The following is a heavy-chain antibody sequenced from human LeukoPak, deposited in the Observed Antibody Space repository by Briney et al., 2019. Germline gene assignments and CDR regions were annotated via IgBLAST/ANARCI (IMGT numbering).Heavy chain of an antibody. V-gene: IGHV1-24*01. Sequence: ASVKVSCKVSGYTLTELSMHWVRQAPGKGLEWMGGFDPEDGETIYAQKFQGRVTMTEDTSTDTAYMELSSLRSEDTAVYYCATYVEAVTALDYWGQGTLVTVSS. J-gene: IGHJ4*02. D-gene: IGHD2-21*02. CDR2: FDPEDGET. CDR3: ATYVEAVTALDY. CDR1: GYTLTELS.